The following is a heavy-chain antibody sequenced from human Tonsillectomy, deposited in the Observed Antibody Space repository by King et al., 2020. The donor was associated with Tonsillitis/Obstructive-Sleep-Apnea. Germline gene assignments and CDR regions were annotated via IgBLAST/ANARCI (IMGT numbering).Heavy chain of an antibody. Sequence: VQLQESGPGLGKPSETLSLTCTVFGGSINTYYWGWMRQPPGKGLEWIGCIYYSWMSNYTPSLKSLVTISVDTSNNQFSLKLSSVTAADTAIYYCARSVHGSGSYLFNYWGQGTLVTVSS. CDR3: ARSVHGSGSYLFNY. CDR1: GGSINTYY. V-gene: IGHV4-59*01. D-gene: IGHD3-10*01. J-gene: IGHJ4*02. CDR2: IYYSWMS.